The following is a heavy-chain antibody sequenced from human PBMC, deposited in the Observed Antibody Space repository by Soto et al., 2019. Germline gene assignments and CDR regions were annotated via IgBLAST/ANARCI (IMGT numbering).Heavy chain of an antibody. V-gene: IGHV1-3*01. CDR2: IHAGNGNT. CDR3: AKDGPRTEIGPQGYFDV. J-gene: IGHJ2*01. D-gene: IGHD1-1*01. CDR1: GYTFSSYA. Sequence: ASVKVSCKASGYTFSSYAIHWVRQAPGQGLEWMGWIHAGNGNTKYSQSFQGRVTISRDTSATTAYMELNSLRVDDTAVYYCAKDGPRTEIGPQGYFDVWGRGTLVTVSS.